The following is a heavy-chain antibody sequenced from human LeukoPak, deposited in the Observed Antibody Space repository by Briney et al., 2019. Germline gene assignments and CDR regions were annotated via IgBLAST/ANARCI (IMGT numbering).Heavy chain of an antibody. V-gene: IGHV1-24*01. CDR3: ATDITREDAFDI. CDR1: GYTLTELS. CDR2: FDPEDGET. J-gene: IGHJ3*02. Sequence: ASVKVSXKVSGYTLTELSMHWVRQAPGKGLEWMGGFDPEDGETIYAQKFQGRVTMTEDTSTDTAYMELSSLRSEDTAVYYCATDITREDAFDIWGQGTMVTVSS. D-gene: IGHD3-10*01.